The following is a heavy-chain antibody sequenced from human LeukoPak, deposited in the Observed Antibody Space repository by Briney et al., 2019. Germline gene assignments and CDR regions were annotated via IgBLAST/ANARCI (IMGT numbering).Heavy chain of an antibody. J-gene: IGHJ4*02. D-gene: IGHD2-15*01. CDR2: ISYDGSNK. V-gene: IGHV3-30*18. CDR1: GFTFSSYG. Sequence: PGGSLRLSCAASGFTFSSYGTHWVRQAPGKGLEWVAVISYDGSNKYYADSVKGRFTISRDNSKNTLYLQMNSLRAEDTAVYYCAKAGRRVAADYWGQGTLVTVSS. CDR3: AKAGRRVAADY.